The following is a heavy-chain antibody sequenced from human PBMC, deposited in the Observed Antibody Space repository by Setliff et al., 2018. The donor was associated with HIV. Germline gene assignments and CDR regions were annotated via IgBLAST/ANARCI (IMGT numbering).Heavy chain of an antibody. D-gene: IGHD3-10*01. Sequence: ETLSLTCTVSGVPISNTSLCWAWIRQPPGKGLEWIGSFCSSGATYYSPSLKSRVTRSMDTSKNELSLSLSLVTAADTASYYCARDDYGSSRYFEYWGQGIPVTVSS. V-gene: IGHV4-39*07. CDR1: GVPISNTSLC. CDR3: ARDDYGSSRYFEY. CDR2: FCSSGAT. J-gene: IGHJ4*02.